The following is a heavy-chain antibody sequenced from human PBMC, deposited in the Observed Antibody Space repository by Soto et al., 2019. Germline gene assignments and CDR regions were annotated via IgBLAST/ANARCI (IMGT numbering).Heavy chain of an antibody. Sequence: AGGSLRLSCAASGFTFSSYGMHWVRQAPGKGLEWVAVISYDGSNKYYADSVKGRFTISRDNSKNTLYLQMNSLRAEDTAVYYCAKPPIRGSNWFDPWGQGTLVTVSS. CDR3: AKPPIRGSNWFDP. V-gene: IGHV3-30*18. D-gene: IGHD3-10*01. J-gene: IGHJ5*02. CDR1: GFTFSSYG. CDR2: ISYDGSNK.